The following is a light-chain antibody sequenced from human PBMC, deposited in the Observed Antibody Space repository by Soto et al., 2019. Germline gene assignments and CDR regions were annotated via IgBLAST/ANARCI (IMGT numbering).Light chain of an antibody. CDR3: QQSYSTLVT. Sequence: DIQMTQSPPSLSASVGDRVTITCRSSQSIANYLNWYQQKPGKAPNLLIYATSILQSGVPSRFSGSGAGTDFTLTISSLQAEDFATYYCQQSYSTLVTFGQGTRLEIK. CDR2: ATS. V-gene: IGKV1-39*01. CDR1: QSIANY. J-gene: IGKJ5*01.